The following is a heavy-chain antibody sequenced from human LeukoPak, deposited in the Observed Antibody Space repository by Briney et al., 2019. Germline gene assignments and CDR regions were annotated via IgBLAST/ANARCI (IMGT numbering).Heavy chain of an antibody. J-gene: IGHJ3*02. V-gene: IGHV3-21*01. CDR3: ASPGDGELRRWAFDI. Sequence: GGSLRLSCAASGFTFSSYSMNWVRQAPGKGLEWVSSISSSSSYIYYADSVKGRFTISRDNAKNSLYLQMNSLRAEDTAVYYCASPGDGELRRWAFDIWGQGTMVTVSS. D-gene: IGHD1-26*01. CDR1: GFTFSSYS. CDR2: ISSSSSYI.